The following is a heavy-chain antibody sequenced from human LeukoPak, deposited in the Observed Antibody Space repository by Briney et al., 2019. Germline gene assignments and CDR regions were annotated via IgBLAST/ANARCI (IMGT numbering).Heavy chain of an antibody. Sequence: GGSLRLSCAASGFTFSSYSMNWVRQAPGKGLEWVSYISSSSSTIYYADSVEGRFTISRDNAKNSLYLQMNSLRAEDTAVYYCAGRPNWFDPWGQGTLVTVSS. CDR3: AGRPNWFDP. J-gene: IGHJ5*02. CDR2: ISSSSSTI. CDR1: GFTFSSYS. V-gene: IGHV3-48*04.